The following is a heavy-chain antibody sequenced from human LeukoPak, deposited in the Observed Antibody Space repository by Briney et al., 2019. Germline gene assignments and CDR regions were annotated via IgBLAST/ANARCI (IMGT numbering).Heavy chain of an antibody. Sequence: ASVNLSCKASGYTFTGYLMHWVRQAPGQGLEWMGWINPNSGDTKYAQKFQGRVTMTRDTSISTGYMELSRLRSDDTAVYYCTRALTTVATWMYLWGRGTPVTVSS. V-gene: IGHV1-2*02. CDR3: TRALTTVATWMYL. CDR2: INPNSGDT. J-gene: IGHJ2*01. D-gene: IGHD4-23*01. CDR1: GYTFTGYL.